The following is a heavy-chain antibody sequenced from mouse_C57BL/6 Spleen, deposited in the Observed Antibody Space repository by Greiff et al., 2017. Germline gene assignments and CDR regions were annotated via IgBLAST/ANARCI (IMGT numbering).Heavy chain of an antibody. D-gene: IGHD2-4*01. CDR1: GFSLTSYG. CDR3: AKPESDYGAGYYAMDY. J-gene: IGHJ4*01. Sequence: QVQLQESGPGLVAPSQSLSITCTVSGFSLTSYGVSWVRQPPGKGLEWLGVIWGDGSTNYHSALISRLSISKDNSKSQVFLKLHSLQTDDTATYYGAKPESDYGAGYYAMDYWGQGTSVTVSS. CDR2: IWGDGST. V-gene: IGHV2-3*01.